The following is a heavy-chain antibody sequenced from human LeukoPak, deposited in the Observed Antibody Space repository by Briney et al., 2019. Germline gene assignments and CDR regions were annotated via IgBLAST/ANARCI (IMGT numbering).Heavy chain of an antibody. Sequence: GGSLRLSCAASGFTFSTYSMNWVRRAPGKGLEWVSAISCRGGSTYYADYVKGRFTISRDNSKNTLYLQMNSLRSEDTAVYYCAKDLRDGYNYWNYFDYWGQGTLVTVSS. CDR1: GFTFSTYS. CDR3: AKDLRDGYNYWNYFDY. D-gene: IGHD5-24*01. CDR2: ISCRGGST. J-gene: IGHJ4*02. V-gene: IGHV3-23*01.